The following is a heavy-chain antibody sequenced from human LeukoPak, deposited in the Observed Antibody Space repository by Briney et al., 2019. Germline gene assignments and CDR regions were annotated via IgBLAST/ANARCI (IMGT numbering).Heavy chain of an antibody. V-gene: IGHV4-59*01. CDR2: IYYSGST. CDR3: ARFKATYYYYYGMDV. CDR1: GGSISSYY. J-gene: IGHJ6*02. Sequence: SETLPLTCTVSGGSISSYYWSWIRQPPGKGLEWIGYIYYSGSTNYNPSLKSRVTISVDTSKNQFSLKLSSVTAADTAVYYCARFKATYYYYYGMDVWGQGTTVTVSS.